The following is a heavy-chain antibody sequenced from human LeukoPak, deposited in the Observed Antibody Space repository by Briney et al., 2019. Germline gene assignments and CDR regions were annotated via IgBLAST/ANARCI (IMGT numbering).Heavy chain of an antibody. CDR3: ARVDYVDTKWFDP. Sequence: SETLSLTCTVSGGSISSYYWSWIRQPPGKGLEWIGYIYYSGSTNYNPSLKSRVTISVDTSKNQFSLKLSSVTAADTAVYYCARVDYVDTKWFDPWGQGTLVTVSS. CDR1: GGSISSYY. D-gene: IGHD5-18*01. J-gene: IGHJ5*02. V-gene: IGHV4-59*01. CDR2: IYYSGST.